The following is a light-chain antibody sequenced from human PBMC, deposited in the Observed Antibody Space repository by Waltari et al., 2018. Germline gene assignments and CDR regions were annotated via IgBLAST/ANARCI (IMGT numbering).Light chain of an antibody. CDR1: SSDVGSYNL. V-gene: IGLV2-23*01. CDR2: EGS. Sequence: QSALTQPASVSGSPGQSITISCTGTSSDVGSYNLVSWYQQHPGKAPKLMIYEGSKRPAGVSNRFSGSKSGNAAFLTIAGRQAEDEADYYCCSYAGSRVFGGGTKLTVL. J-gene: IGLJ3*02. CDR3: CSYAGSRV.